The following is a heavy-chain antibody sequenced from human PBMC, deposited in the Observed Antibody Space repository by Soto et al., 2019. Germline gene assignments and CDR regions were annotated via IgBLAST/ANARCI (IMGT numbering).Heavy chain of an antibody. Sequence: QEQLVESGGGVIHHGRSLRLSCAASGFIFSNYAMHWVRQAPGKGLEWVALISYVGTNEYYADSVKGRFTISRDDSKNTLYLQMNSLRAEDTAVYYCARVPSPPYYDFSSGPATNGMDVWGQGTTVTVSS. J-gene: IGHJ6*02. D-gene: IGHD3-3*01. CDR3: ARVPSPPYYDFSSGPATNGMDV. CDR1: GFIFSNYA. V-gene: IGHV3-30-3*01. CDR2: ISYVGTNE.